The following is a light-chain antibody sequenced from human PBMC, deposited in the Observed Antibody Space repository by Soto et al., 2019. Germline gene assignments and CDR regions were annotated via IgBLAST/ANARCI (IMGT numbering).Light chain of an antibody. V-gene: IGKV2-28*01. Sequence: DIVMTQSPLSLTVTPGEPASISCRSSQRPLHTDGYNYLDWYLQKPGQSPQLLIYLGSHRASGVPDRFSGSGSGTDFTLKISREVAEDVGVYYCMQSLLTPRTFGQGTKVEIK. J-gene: IGKJ1*01. CDR2: LGS. CDR3: MQSLLTPRT. CDR1: QRPLHTDGYNY.